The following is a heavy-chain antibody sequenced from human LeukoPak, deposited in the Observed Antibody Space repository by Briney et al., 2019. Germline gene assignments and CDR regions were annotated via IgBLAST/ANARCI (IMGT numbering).Heavy chain of an antibody. J-gene: IGHJ5*02. V-gene: IGHV3-23*01. CDR2: IHPNGVNT. CDR3: AKALYDSPLTGDP. CDR1: GFTFSHIG. D-gene: IGHD3-22*01. Sequence: GGTLRLSCAASGFTFSHIGMAWVRQAPGKGLEWVSSIHPNGVNTHYADSVRGRFTISRDNSKNTLFLQMNSLRVEDTATYYCAKALYDSPLTGDPWGQGTLVTVSS.